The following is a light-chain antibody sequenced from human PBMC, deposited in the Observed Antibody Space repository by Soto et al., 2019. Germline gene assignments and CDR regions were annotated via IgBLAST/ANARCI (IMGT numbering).Light chain of an antibody. V-gene: IGKV3-20*01. CDR2: GAY. Sequence: EVVFTQSPGTLSLSPGERTTLSCRASRSVNTNNLAWHQQKHGQSPRLLIYGAYNGATGITDRFSGSGSGADFTLTSSRREPEDLEVYCCQHRGSSPPYSVGQGTTVDIK. J-gene: IGKJ2*01. CDR1: RSVNTNN. CDR3: QHRGSSPPYS.